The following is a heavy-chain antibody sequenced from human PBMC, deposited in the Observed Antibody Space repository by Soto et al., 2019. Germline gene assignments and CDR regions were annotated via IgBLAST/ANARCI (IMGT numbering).Heavy chain of an antibody. D-gene: IGHD3-16*01. J-gene: IGHJ3*02. Sequence: QVQLKESGPGLVKPSGTLSLTCSVSGGSISSFSCCWIRQFPGKRLEWIAYTDESGITNYNPCLGSAVNTSRDTSRNQFSLRLSSVTAADTAVYYCARELFQFGPRVGTFDIWGQGTLVTVSS. CDR1: GGSISSFS. V-gene: IGHV4-59*01. CDR2: TDESGIT. CDR3: ARELFQFGPRVGTFDI.